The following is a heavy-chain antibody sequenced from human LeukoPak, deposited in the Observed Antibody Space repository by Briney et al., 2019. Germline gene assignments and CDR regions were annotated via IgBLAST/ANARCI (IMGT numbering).Heavy chain of an antibody. Sequence: ASVKVSCKVSGYTLTELSMHWVRQAPGKGLEWMGGFYPEDGETIYAQKFQGRVTMTEDTSTDTAYMELSSLRSEDTAVYYCATATGSLITMIVGDAAFDIWGRGTMVTVSS. V-gene: IGHV1-24*01. CDR1: GYTLTELS. CDR2: FYPEDGET. CDR3: ATATGSLITMIVGDAAFDI. J-gene: IGHJ3*02. D-gene: IGHD3-22*01.